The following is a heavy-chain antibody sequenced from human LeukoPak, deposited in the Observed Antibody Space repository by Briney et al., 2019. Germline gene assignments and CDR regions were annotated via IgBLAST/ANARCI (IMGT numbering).Heavy chain of an antibody. D-gene: IGHD1-26*01. J-gene: IGHJ4*02. CDR3: AREWGAQSLGLN. V-gene: IGHV1-2*02. Sequence: ASVKVSCKASGYTFTGYYMHWVRQAPGQGLEWMGWINPNSGGTNYAQKFQGRVTMTRDTSISTAYMELSRLRSDDTAVYYCAREWGAQSLGLNWGQGTLVTVSS. CDR1: GYTFTGYY. CDR2: INPNSGGT.